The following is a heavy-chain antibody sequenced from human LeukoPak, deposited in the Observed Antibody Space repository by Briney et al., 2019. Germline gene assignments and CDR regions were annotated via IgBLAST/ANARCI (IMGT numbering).Heavy chain of an antibody. V-gene: IGHV4-59*08. J-gene: IGHJ5*02. CDR3: ARHLLRAKRQTHEFDP. Sequence: SETLSLTCTVSGGSISSYYWSWIRQPPGQGLEWIGYIYYSGSTNYNPSLKSRVTISVDTSKNQFSLKLSSVTAADTAVYYCARHLLRAKRQTHEFDPWGQGTLVTVSS. CDR1: GGSISSYY. D-gene: IGHD1-1*01. CDR2: IYYSGST.